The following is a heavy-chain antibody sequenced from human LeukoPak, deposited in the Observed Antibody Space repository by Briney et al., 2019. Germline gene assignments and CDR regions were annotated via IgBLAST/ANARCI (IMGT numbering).Heavy chain of an antibody. CDR2: IRYDGSNK. Sequence: GGSLRLSCAASGFTFSSYGMHWVRQAPGKGLEWVAFIRYDGSNKYYADSVKGRFTISRDNSKNTLYLQMNSLRAEDTAVYYCAKRSTAVSSRYDAFDIWGQGTMVTVSS. D-gene: IGHD6-13*01. V-gene: IGHV3-30*02. J-gene: IGHJ3*02. CDR1: GFTFSSYG. CDR3: AKRSTAVSSRYDAFDI.